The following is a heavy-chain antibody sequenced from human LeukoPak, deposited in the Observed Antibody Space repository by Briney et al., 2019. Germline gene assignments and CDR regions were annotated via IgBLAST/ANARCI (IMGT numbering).Heavy chain of an antibody. Sequence: ASVKVSCKASGGTFSSYAISWVRQAPGQGLEWMGGIIPMAGAATYARNFQGRVTITADKSTSTVYMELSRLRSEDTAVYYCAGGRGFWSGQPFYYYYYMDVWGKGTTVTVSS. CDR1: GGTFSSYA. CDR2: IIPMAGAA. D-gene: IGHD3-3*01. CDR3: AGGRGFWSGQPFYYYYYMDV. V-gene: IGHV1-69*06. J-gene: IGHJ6*03.